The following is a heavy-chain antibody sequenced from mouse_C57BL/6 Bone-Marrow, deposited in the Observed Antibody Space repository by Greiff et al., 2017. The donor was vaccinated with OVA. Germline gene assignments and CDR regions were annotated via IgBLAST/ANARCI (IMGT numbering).Heavy chain of an antibody. CDR3: ARDETGRGDY. CDR1: GYTFTSYG. CDR2: IYLGNGYT. V-gene: IGHV1-58*01. J-gene: IGHJ4*01. Sequence: EVQLQQSGAELVRPGSSVKMSCKTSGYTFTSYGINWVKQRPGQGLEWIGYIYLGNGYTEYNEKFKGKATMTSATSSSTAYMQLSSLTAEDAAIYVCARDETGRGDYWGQGTSVTVSS. D-gene: IGHD4-1*01.